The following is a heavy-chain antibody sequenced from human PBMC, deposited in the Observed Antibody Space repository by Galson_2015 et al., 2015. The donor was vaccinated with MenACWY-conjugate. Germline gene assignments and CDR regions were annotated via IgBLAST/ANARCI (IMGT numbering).Heavy chain of an antibody. Sequence: SLRLSCAASGFSFSTYSMNWVRQAPGKGLEWVSSISSSSNYIYYADSVRGRFTISRDNAKNSLYLQMNSLRAEDTAVYYCARVERVSLDREQQLTYYYYYMDVWGKGTTVTVSS. CDR1: GFSFSTYS. CDR2: ISSSSNYI. J-gene: IGHJ6*03. D-gene: IGHD6-13*01. CDR3: ARVERVSLDREQQLTYYYYYMDV. V-gene: IGHV3-21*01.